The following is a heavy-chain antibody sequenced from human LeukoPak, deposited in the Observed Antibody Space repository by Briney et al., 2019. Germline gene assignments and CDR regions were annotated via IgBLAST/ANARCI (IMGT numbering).Heavy chain of an antibody. Sequence: GGSLTLSCAASGFTFSSHWMHWVRQAPGKALVWVSRINSDGSTTSYADSVKGRFTISRDNAKNTLYLQMNSLRAEDTALYYCAREDYYDSFDIWGQGTMVTVSS. V-gene: IGHV3-74*01. D-gene: IGHD3-22*01. J-gene: IGHJ3*02. CDR3: AREDYYDSFDI. CDR1: GFTFSSHW. CDR2: INSDGSTT.